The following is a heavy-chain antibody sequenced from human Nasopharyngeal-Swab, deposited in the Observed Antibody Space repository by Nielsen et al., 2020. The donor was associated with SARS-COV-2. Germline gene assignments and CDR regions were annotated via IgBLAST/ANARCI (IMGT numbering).Heavy chain of an antibody. CDR2: LIPIFDTA. CDR3: ARGFWGRTTGTTRYDAFDI. V-gene: IGHV1-69*01. D-gene: IGHD1-1*01. Sequence: VGQAPGQGLEWMGGLIPIFDTANYAQKFQGRVTITADESTSTAYMELSSLRSEDAAVYYCARGFWGRTTGTTRYDAFDIWGQGTMVTVSS. J-gene: IGHJ3*02.